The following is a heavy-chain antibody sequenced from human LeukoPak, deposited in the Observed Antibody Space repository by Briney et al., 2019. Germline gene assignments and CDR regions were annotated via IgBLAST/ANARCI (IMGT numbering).Heavy chain of an antibody. Sequence: GGSLRLPCAASGFTFSSYAMHWVRQAPGKGLEWVAVISYDGSNKYYAGSVKGRFTISRDNSKNTLYLQMNSLRAEDTAVYYCARDRMAVADTAAFFQHWGQGTLVTVSS. CDR3: ARDRMAVADTAAFFQH. V-gene: IGHV3-30-3*01. CDR1: GFTFSSYA. J-gene: IGHJ1*01. D-gene: IGHD6-19*01. CDR2: ISYDGSNK.